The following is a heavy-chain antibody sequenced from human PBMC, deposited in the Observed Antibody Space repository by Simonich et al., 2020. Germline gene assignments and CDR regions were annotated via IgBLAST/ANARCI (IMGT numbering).Heavy chain of an antibody. CDR2: IYYSVIT. D-gene: IGHD6-13*01. CDR3: ARHAGFAFDI. J-gene: IGHJ3*02. V-gene: IGHV4-39*01. Sequence: QLQLQESGPGLVKPSETLSLTCTVSGGSISSSSYYWGWIRQPPGKGLEWIGSIYYSVITYNNPTLKSRVTISVDTSKNQFSLKLSSVTAADTAVYYCARHAGFAFDIWGQGTRVTVSS. CDR1: GGSISSSSYY.